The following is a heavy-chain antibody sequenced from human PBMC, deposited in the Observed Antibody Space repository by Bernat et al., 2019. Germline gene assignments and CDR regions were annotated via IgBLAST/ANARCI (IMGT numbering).Heavy chain of an antibody. Sequence: QVQLVESGGGVVQPGRSLRLSCAASGFTFSSYAMHWVRQAPGKGLEWVAVISYDGSNKYYADSVKGRFTISRDNSKNTLYLQMNSLRAEDTAVYYCVREGYGNYYFDYWGQGTLVTVSS. J-gene: IGHJ4*02. CDR1: GFTFSSYA. D-gene: IGHD5-18*01. CDR3: VREGYGNYYFDY. V-gene: IGHV3-30-3*01. CDR2: ISYDGSNK.